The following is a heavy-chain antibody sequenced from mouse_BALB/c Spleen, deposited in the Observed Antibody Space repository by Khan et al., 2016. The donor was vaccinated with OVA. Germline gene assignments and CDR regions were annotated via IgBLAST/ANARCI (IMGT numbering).Heavy chain of an antibody. CDR2: IYYSGII. Sequence: EVKLLESGPGLVKPSQTVSLTCTVTGISITTRNYRWSWIRQFPGNKLEWIGYIYYSGIITYNQSLTNRAFTTRDTSKNQFFLDMNSSTAEDTATYYCARVEYYGYWYFDVWGAGTTVTVSS. J-gene: IGHJ1*01. CDR3: ARVEYYGYWYFDV. V-gene: IGHV3-5*02. D-gene: IGHD1-1*01. CDR1: GISITTRNYR.